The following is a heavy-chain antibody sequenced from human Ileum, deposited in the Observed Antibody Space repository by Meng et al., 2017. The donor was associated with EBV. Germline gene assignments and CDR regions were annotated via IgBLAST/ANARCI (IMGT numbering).Heavy chain of an antibody. J-gene: IGHJ4*02. CDR2: IYYTGST. D-gene: IGHD3-10*01. Sequence: QGRRQESGPGLVRPPETLSLPCSVSNGSITRDYWTWVRQPPGKALEWIGYIYYTGSTNYTPSLTSRVTISLDTSKNQFSLNLSSVTAADTAVYFCARVSGMVRGVPPRRFDYWGQGTLVTVSS. CDR1: NGSITRDY. CDR3: ARVSGMVRGVPPRRFDY. V-gene: IGHV4-59*01.